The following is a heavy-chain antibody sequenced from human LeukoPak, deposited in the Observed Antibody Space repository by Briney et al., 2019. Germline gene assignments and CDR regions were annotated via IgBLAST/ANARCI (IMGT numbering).Heavy chain of an antibody. V-gene: IGHV1-18*01. CDR1: GYTFTSYG. Sequence: GASVKVSCKASGYTFTSYGISWVRQAPGQGLEWMGWISAYNGNTNYAQKLQGRVIMTTDTSTSTAYMELRSLRSDDTAVYYCAREATETSYYYGSGSYGAPLDYWGQGTLVTVSS. D-gene: IGHD3-10*01. J-gene: IGHJ4*02. CDR2: ISAYNGNT. CDR3: AREATETSYYYGSGSYGAPLDY.